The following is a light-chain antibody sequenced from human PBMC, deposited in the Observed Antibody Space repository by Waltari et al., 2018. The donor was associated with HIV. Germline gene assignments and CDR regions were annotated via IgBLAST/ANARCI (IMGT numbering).Light chain of an antibody. V-gene: IGLV2-14*01. CDR2: EVS. CDR1: SSDVGGYNA. J-gene: IGLJ2*01. Sequence: QSALTQPASVSGSPGQSISISCTGTSSDVGGYNAVSWYQQHPAKAPTLVILEVSKRPSGFSNRFSGAKSGNRASLTISGLQAEDEAYYYCSSYTSSDTVVFGGGTKVTVL. CDR3: SSYTSSDTVV.